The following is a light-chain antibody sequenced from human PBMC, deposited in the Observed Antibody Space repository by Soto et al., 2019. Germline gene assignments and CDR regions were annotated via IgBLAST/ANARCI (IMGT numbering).Light chain of an antibody. CDR3: QQYGDGNSPMYS. V-gene: IGKV3-20*01. J-gene: IGKJ2*03. CDR1: QSISGIY. CDR2: ATS. Sequence: EVVLTQSPATLSLSPEDRVTLSCRASQSISGIYLAWYQQKPGQPPRLLIYATSSRATGIPDRFSGSGSGTDFTLTISRLEPEDFAVYYCQQYGDGNSPMYSFGQGTRLDIE.